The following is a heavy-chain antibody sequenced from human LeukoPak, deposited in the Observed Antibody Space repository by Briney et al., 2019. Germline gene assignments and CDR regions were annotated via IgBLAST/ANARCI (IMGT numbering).Heavy chain of an antibody. V-gene: IGHV1-2*02. CDR3: ARVVAVTGTPVYYMDV. CDR1: GYMFTGYY. Sequence: ASVNVSCKASGYMFTGYYMHWVRQAPGQGLEWMGWINPNSGGTNYAQKFQGRVTMTRDTSISTAYMDLNRLRSDDTAVYYCARVVAVTGTPVYYMDVWGKGTTVTVSS. J-gene: IGHJ6*03. D-gene: IGHD6-19*01. CDR2: INPNSGGT.